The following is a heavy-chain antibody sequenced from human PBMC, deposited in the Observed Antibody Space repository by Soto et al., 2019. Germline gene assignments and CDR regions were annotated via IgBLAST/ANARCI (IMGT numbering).Heavy chain of an antibody. CDR2: IYYSGST. J-gene: IGHJ6*02. V-gene: IGHV4-59*01. Sequence: SETLSLTCTVSGGSISSYYWSWIRQPPGKGLEWIGYIYYSGSTNYNPSLKSRVTISVDTYKNQFSLKLSSVTAADMAVYYCARGFSGSYPSGMDVWGQGTTVTVSS. CDR3: ARGFSGSYPSGMDV. D-gene: IGHD1-26*01. CDR1: GGSISSYY.